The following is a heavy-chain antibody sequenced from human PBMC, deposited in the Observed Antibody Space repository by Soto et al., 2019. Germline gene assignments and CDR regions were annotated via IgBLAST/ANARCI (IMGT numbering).Heavy chain of an antibody. CDR2: ILNDGSNR. CDR1: EFTFSNYG. CDR3: ARDDVYSGNGGDV. V-gene: IGHV3-33*01. Sequence: QVQLVESGGGVVQPGRSLRLSCAASEFTFSNYGRHWVRQAPGKGLEWVAVILNDGSNRYHADSVKDRFTISRDNSKNTQNLELNGLRAEDTAVYYFARDDVYSGNGGDVGAQGTTV. D-gene: IGHD3-10*01. J-gene: IGHJ6*02.